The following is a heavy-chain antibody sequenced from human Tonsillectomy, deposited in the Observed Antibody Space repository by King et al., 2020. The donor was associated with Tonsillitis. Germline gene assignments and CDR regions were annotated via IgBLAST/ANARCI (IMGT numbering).Heavy chain of an antibody. CDR3: ARDRTPIGYYDSSGYLFDH. CDR1: GFTFRRYS. J-gene: IGHJ4*02. V-gene: IGHV3-21*04. D-gene: IGHD3-22*01. Sequence: VQLVESGGGLVKPGGSLRLSCAASGFTFRRYSLTWVRQAPGKGLEWVSSISANSSYIYYADSVKGRFTISRDNAKQSLYLQMSSLRAEDTAIYYCARDRTPIGYYDSSGYLFDHWGQGTLVTVSS. CDR2: ISANSSYI.